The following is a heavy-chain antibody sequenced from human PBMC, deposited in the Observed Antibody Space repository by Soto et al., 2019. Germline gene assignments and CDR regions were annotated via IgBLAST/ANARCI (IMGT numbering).Heavy chain of an antibody. D-gene: IGHD1-26*01. CDR2: INGDGSDT. CDR3: ARPMGLEVGAQVYYFDY. CDR1: GFTFSPYW. V-gene: IGHV3-74*01. J-gene: IGHJ4*02. Sequence: EVQLVESGGGLVQPGGSLRLSCEASGFTFSPYWMHWVRQAPGKGLVWVARINGDGSDTPYAASVQGRFTSSRDNAKNTGYLQMNSRRAEDTAVYYCARPMGLEVGAQVYYFDYWGQGTLVSVSS.